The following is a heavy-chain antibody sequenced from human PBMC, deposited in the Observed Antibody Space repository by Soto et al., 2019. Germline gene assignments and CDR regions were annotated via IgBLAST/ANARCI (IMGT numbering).Heavy chain of an antibody. CDR1: GGSISSYY. J-gene: IGHJ4*02. D-gene: IGHD1-26*01. CDR2: IYYSGST. CDR3: ARFRTYSGSYLFDY. V-gene: IGHV4-59*08. Sequence: SETLSLTCTVSGGSISSYYWSWIRQPPGKGLEWIGYIYYSGSTNYNPSLKSRVTISVDTSKNQFSLKLSSVTAADTAVYYCARFRTYSGSYLFDYWGQGTLVTVSS.